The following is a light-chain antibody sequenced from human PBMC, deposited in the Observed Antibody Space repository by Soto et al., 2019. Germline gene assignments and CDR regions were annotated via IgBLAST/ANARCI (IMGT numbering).Light chain of an antibody. Sequence: QPVLTQPPSASASLGASVTLTCTLSSGYSNYKVDWYQQRPGKGPRFVMRVGTGGIVGSKGDGIPDRFSVLGSGLNRYLTXXXXXXXXEXXYHCGADHGSGSNFVVFGGGTKLTVL. V-gene: IGLV9-49*01. CDR2: VGTGGIVG. CDR3: GADHGSGSNFVV. J-gene: IGLJ2*01. CDR1: SGYSNYK.